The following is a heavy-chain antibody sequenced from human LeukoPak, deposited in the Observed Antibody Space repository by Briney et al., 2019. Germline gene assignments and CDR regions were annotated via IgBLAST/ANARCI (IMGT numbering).Heavy chain of an antibody. D-gene: IGHD6-13*01. CDR2: IIPILGIA. Sequence: SVKVSCKASGYTFTSYYMHWVRQAPGQGLEWMGRIIPILGIANYAQKFQGRVTITADKSTSTAYMELSSLRSEDTAVYYCARAHTTGMRKLVVGLDAFDIWGQGTMVTVSS. CDR1: GYTFTSYY. J-gene: IGHJ3*02. CDR3: ARAHTTGMRKLVVGLDAFDI. V-gene: IGHV1-69*04.